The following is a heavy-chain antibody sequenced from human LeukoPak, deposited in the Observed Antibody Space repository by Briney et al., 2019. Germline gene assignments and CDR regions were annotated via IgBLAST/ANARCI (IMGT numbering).Heavy chain of an antibody. CDR1: GFTFSRYG. CDR2: ISSSSSYI. CDR3: ARDREYGSGSYAESYYYYMDV. D-gene: IGHD3-10*01. Sequence: GGSLRLSCAASGFTFSRYGMHWVRQAPGKGLEWVSSISSSSSYIYYADSVKGRFTISRDNAKNSLYLQMNSLRAEDTAVYYCARDREYGSGSYAESYYYYMDVWGKGTTVTVSS. J-gene: IGHJ6*03. V-gene: IGHV3-21*01.